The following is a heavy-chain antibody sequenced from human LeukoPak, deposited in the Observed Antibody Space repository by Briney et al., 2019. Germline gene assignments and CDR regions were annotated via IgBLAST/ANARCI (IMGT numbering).Heavy chain of an antibody. Sequence: PSETLSLTCTVSGGSISSSSYYWGWIRQPPGKGLEWIGSIYYSGSTYYNPSLKGRVTISVDTSKNQFSLKLSSVTAADTAVYYCARVGRTRGYSYVYYFDYWGQGTLVTVSS. CDR1: GGSISSSSYY. V-gene: IGHV4-39*07. CDR3: ARVGRTRGYSYVYYFDY. J-gene: IGHJ4*02. CDR2: IYYSGST. D-gene: IGHD5-18*01.